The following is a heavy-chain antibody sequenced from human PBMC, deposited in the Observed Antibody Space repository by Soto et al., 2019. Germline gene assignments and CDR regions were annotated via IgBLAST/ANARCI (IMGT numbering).Heavy chain of an antibody. CDR3: GRQSKYSSPSAPYFAMDV. Sequence: SETLSLTCTVSGGSINSPPSYFWGWVRQPPGKGLEWIGNIFYNGNTYYNPSLNSRVTISVDTSKNRFSLRLSSVTAADTAVYYCGRQSKYSSPSAPYFAMDVWGQGTTVTVSS. CDR1: GGSINSPPSYF. J-gene: IGHJ6*02. CDR2: IFYNGNT. V-gene: IGHV4-39*01. D-gene: IGHD6-6*01.